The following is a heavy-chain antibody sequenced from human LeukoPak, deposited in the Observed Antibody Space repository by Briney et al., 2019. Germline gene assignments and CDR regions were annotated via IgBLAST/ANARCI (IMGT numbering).Heavy chain of an antibody. V-gene: IGHV4-39*01. Sequence: SETLSLTCTVSGGSISSSSYYWGSIRQPPGKGLEWIGSIYYSGSTYYNPSLKSRVTISVDTSKNQFSLKLSSVTAADTAVYYCARQGVYYGSGSWFDPWGQGTLVTVSS. CDR2: IYYSGST. J-gene: IGHJ5*02. D-gene: IGHD3-10*01. CDR1: GGSISSSSYY. CDR3: ARQGVYYGSGSWFDP.